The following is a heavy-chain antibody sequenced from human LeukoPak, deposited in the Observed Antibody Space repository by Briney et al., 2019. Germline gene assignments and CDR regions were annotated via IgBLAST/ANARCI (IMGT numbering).Heavy chain of an antibody. Sequence: ASVKVSCKASGYTFTSDGISWARQGPGQGLDWMGWISAYNGNTNYAQKLQGRVTMTTDTSTSTAYMELRSLRSDDTAVYYCARDDSSGYHTVDYWGQGTLVTVSS. V-gene: IGHV1-18*01. J-gene: IGHJ4*02. D-gene: IGHD3-22*01. CDR2: ISAYNGNT. CDR1: GYTFTSDG. CDR3: ARDDSSGYHTVDY.